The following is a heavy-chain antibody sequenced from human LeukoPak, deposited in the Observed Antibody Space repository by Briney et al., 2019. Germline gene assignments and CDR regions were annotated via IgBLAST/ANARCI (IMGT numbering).Heavy chain of an antibody. Sequence: SVKVSCKASGGTFSSYAISWVRQAPGQGLEWMGRIIPIFGTANYAQKFQGRVTITTDESTSTAYMVLSSLRSEDTAVYYCATPVLLWFGDSAAFDIWGQGTMVTVSS. CDR1: GGTFSSYA. J-gene: IGHJ3*02. CDR2: IIPIFGTA. V-gene: IGHV1-69*05. CDR3: ATPVLLWFGDSAAFDI. D-gene: IGHD3-10*01.